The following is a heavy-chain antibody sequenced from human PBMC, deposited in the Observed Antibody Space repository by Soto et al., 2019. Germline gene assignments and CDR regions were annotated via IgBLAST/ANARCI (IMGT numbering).Heavy chain of an antibody. CDR3: AKDISKGELGIFDY. Sequence: PGWSLRLSCAASGFTFDDYAMHWVRQAPGKGLEWVSGISWNSGSIGYADSVKGRFTISRDNAKNSLYLQMNSLRAEDTALYYCAKDISKGELGIFDYWGQGTLVTVSS. J-gene: IGHJ4*02. V-gene: IGHV3-9*01. D-gene: IGHD7-27*01. CDR1: GFTFDDYA. CDR2: ISWNSGSI.